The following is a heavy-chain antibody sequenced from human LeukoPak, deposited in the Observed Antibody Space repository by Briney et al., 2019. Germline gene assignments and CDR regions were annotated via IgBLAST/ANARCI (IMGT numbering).Heavy chain of an antibody. CDR3: ATRSTGVAATFDS. Sequence: SETLSLTCTVSGGSISSYYWSWIRQPPGKGLEWIGYIYYSGNSNYNPSLKSRVTISADTSKNEFSLKLSSVIAADTAVYYCATRSTGVAATFDSWGQGALVTVSS. V-gene: IGHV4-59*01. CDR1: GGSISSYY. CDR2: IYYSGNS. J-gene: IGHJ4*02. D-gene: IGHD2-15*01.